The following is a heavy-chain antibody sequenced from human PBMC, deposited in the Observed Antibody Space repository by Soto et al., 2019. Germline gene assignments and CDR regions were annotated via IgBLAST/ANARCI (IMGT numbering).Heavy chain of an antibody. Sequence: QVQLVQSGAEVKKPGASVKVSCKASGYTFTSYGISWVRQAPGQGLEWMGWISAYNGNTNYAQKLQGRVTMTTDTSTSTAYMELRSLRSDDTAVYYCAVGIGYQYQLQPGGDAFDIWGQGTMVTVSS. J-gene: IGHJ3*02. CDR1: GYTFTSYG. V-gene: IGHV1-18*01. CDR3: AVGIGYQYQLQPGGDAFDI. CDR2: ISAYNGNT. D-gene: IGHD2-2*01.